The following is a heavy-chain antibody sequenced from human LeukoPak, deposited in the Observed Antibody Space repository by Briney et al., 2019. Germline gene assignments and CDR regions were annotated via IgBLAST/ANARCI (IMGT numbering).Heavy chain of an antibody. J-gene: IGHJ6*02. CDR2: ISYAGSNK. Sequence: GGSLRLSCAASGFTFSSYAMHWVRQAPGKGLEWVAVISYAGSNKYYADSVKGRFTISRDNSKNTLYLQMNSLRAEDTAVYYCARGPKYQLLSGMDVWGQGTTVTVSS. CDR1: GFTFSSYA. V-gene: IGHV3-30-3*01. CDR3: ARGPKYQLLSGMDV. D-gene: IGHD2-2*01.